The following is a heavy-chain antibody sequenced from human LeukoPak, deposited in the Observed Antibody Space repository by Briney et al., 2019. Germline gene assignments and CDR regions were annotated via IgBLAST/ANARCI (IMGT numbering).Heavy chain of an antibody. J-gene: IGHJ4*02. V-gene: IGHV3-23*01. CDR1: GFTFTTYA. Sequence: PGESLRLSCAASGFTFTTYAMTWVRQAPGKGPEWVSSISGSGGRTYYADSLKGWFTISRDNSKNTLYLQMNSLRVEDTAVYYCAIGPPYGGYSDWGQGTLVTVSS. D-gene: IGHD5-12*01. CDR3: AIGPPYGGYSD. CDR2: ISGSGGRT.